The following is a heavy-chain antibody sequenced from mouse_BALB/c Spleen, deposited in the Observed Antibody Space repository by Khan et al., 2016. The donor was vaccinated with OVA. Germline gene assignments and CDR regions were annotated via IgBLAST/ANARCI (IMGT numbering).Heavy chain of an antibody. J-gene: IGHJ4*01. CDR3: ARHWVGVMDY. D-gene: IGHD1-1*01. CDR1: GFTFSTYG. V-gene: IGHV5-6*01. Sequence: EVELVESGGDLVKPGGSLKLSCTASGFTFSTYGMSWVRQTPDKRLEWVATISSGGTYTYYPDSVMGRFTISRDNAKNTLYLQRIRLGSEDTAMYYCARHWVGVMDYWGQGTSVTVSS. CDR2: ISSGGTYT.